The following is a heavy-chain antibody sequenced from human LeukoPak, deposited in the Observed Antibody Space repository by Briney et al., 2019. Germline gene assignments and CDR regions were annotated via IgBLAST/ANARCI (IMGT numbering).Heavy chain of an antibody. V-gene: IGHV4-59*01. CDR2: IYYSGST. J-gene: IGHJ4*02. CDR1: GGSISTYY. D-gene: IGHD6-13*01. Sequence: SETLSLTCTATGGSISTYYWSWIRQPPGKGLEWIGYIYYSGSTNYNPSLKSRVTMSVDTSKNQFSLKLSSVTAADTAVYYCARGGIAASHFDYWGQGTLVTVSS. CDR3: ARGGIAASHFDY.